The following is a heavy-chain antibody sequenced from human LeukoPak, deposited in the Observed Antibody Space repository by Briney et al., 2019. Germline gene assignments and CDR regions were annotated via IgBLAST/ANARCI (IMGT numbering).Heavy chain of an antibody. CDR2: IIPIFGTA. CDR1: GGTFSSYA. V-gene: IGHV1-69*13. J-gene: IGHJ6*03. CDR3: ARGIGSGSYYPTYYYYCYMDV. D-gene: IGHD3-10*01. Sequence: SVKVSCKASGGTFSSYAISWVRQAPGQGLEWMGGIIPIFGTANYAQKFQGRVTITADESTSTANMELSSLRSEDTAVYYCARGIGSGSYYPTYYYYCYMDVWGKGTTVTISS.